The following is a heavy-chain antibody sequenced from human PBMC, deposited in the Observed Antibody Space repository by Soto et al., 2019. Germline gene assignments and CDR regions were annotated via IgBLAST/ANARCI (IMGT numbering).Heavy chain of an antibody. CDR1: GFTFSRYA. Sequence: GGSLRLSCAASGFTFSRYAMSWVRQAPGKGLEWVSSISGSIGCIYYADSVKGRFTISRDNAKNSLYLQMNSLRAEDTAVYYCASSSPAAKGWFDPWGQGTLVTVSS. D-gene: IGHD2-2*01. V-gene: IGHV3-21*01. J-gene: IGHJ5*02. CDR2: ISGSIGCI. CDR3: ASSSPAAKGWFDP.